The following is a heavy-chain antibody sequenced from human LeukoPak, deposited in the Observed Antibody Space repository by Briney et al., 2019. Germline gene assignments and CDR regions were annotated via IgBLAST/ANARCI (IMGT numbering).Heavy chain of an antibody. D-gene: IGHD3-22*01. Sequence: SETLSLTCTVSGGSISSYYWSWIRQPAGKGLEWIGRIYISGSGSTNYNPSLKSRVTMSVDTSKNQFSLKLSSVTAADTAVYYCARDLGRYYYDSSGYSDYWGQGTLVTVSS. CDR1: GGSISSYY. V-gene: IGHV4-4*07. CDR2: IYISGSGST. J-gene: IGHJ4*02. CDR3: ARDLGRYYYDSSGYSDY.